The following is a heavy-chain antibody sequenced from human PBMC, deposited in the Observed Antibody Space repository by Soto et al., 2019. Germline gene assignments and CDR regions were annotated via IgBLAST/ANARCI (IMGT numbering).Heavy chain of an antibody. J-gene: IGHJ5*02. Sequence: ASVKVSCKTSGDTFTNFGLSWVRQAPGQGREWMGWIATYNSNKNYAQKFQGRLTLTTDTSTSTGYMELKSLEYDDTAVYYCARLLPGVVNWFDPWGQGTLVTVSS. CDR1: GDTFTNFG. CDR3: ARLLPGVVNWFDP. V-gene: IGHV1-18*01. D-gene: IGHD2-21*01. CDR2: IATYNSNK.